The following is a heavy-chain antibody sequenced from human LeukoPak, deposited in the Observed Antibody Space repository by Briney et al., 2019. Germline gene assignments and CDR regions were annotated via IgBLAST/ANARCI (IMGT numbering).Heavy chain of an antibody. CDR1: GGSTSSGDYY. D-gene: IGHD6-13*01. Sequence: SSETLSLTCTVSGGSTSSGDYYWSWIRQPPGKGLEWIGYIYYTGSTYCNPSLKSRVTISVDTSKSQFSLKLSSVTAADTAVYYCARVAAAAVWFDPWGQGTLVTVSS. CDR2: IYYTGST. CDR3: ARVAAAAVWFDP. J-gene: IGHJ5*02. V-gene: IGHV4-30-4*01.